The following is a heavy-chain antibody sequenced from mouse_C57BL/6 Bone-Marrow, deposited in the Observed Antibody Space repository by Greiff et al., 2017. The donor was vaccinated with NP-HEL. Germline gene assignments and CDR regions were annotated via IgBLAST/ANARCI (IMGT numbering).Heavy chain of an antibody. Sequence: VQLQQPGAELVKPGASVKMSCKASGYTFTSYWITWVKQRPGQGLEWIGDIYPGSGSTNYNEKFKSKATLTVDTSSSTAYMQLSSLTSEDSAVYYCARKLITTVEGYYFDYWGQGTTLTVSS. CDR3: ARKLITTVEGYYFDY. J-gene: IGHJ2*01. V-gene: IGHV1-55*01. D-gene: IGHD1-1*01. CDR2: IYPGSGST. CDR1: GYTFTSYW.